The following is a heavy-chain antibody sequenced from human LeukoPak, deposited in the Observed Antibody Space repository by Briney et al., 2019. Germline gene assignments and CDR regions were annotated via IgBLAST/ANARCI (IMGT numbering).Heavy chain of an antibody. CDR2: IYHSGST. CDR1: GFTFSSYA. CDR3: ARETPERYRGSYFDY. Sequence: GSLRLSCAASGFTFSSYAMSWVRQAPGKGLEWIGSIYHSGSTYYNPSLKSRVTISVDTSKNQFSLKLSSVTAADTAVYFCARETPERYRGSYFDYWGQGILVTVSS. J-gene: IGHJ4*02. D-gene: IGHD1-26*01. V-gene: IGHV4-38-2*02.